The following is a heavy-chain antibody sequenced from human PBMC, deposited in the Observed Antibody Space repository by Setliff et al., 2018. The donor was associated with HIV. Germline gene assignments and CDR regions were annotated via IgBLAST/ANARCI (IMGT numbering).Heavy chain of an antibody. V-gene: IGHV4-59*11. CDR1: GGSMTGHY. D-gene: IGHD4-17*01. CDR2: IYSSGST. CDR3: ARDIATVATPDRAD. Sequence: ETLSLTCTVSGGSMTGHYWSWIRQSPGKGLEWIGSIYSSGSTNYNPSVKSRVTISIDTSKKQFALRLTSVTAADTALYFCARDIATVATPDRADWGQGTLVTV. J-gene: IGHJ4*02.